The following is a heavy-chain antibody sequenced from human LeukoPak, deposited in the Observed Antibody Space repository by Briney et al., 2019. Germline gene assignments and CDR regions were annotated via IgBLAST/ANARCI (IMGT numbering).Heavy chain of an antibody. Sequence: PSGTLSLTCAVSGGSISSSNWWSWVRQPPGKGLEWIGEIYHSGSTSYNPSLKSRVTISVDKSKNQFSLKLSSVTAADTAVYYCARVDEDYYGSGSYYLFDYWGQGTLVTVSS. D-gene: IGHD3-10*01. CDR3: ARVDEDYYGSGSYYLFDY. CDR2: IYHSGST. CDR1: GGSISSSNW. J-gene: IGHJ4*02. V-gene: IGHV4-4*02.